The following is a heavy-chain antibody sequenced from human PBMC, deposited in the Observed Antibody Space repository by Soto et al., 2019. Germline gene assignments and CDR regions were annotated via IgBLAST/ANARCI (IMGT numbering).Heavy chain of an antibody. CDR3: VRDRSVSYLEGFDY. Sequence: EVQLVESGGGLVQLGGSRRLSCAASGFTFSSFWMTWVRQAPGKGLEWVANIKQDGSEKYYVDSVKGRFTISRDNARNSVFLEMKSLRSEDMAVYSCVRDRSVSYLEGFDYWGQRTLVTVSA. J-gene: IGHJ4*02. D-gene: IGHD1-26*01. V-gene: IGHV3-7*01. CDR2: IKQDGSEK. CDR1: GFTFSSFW.